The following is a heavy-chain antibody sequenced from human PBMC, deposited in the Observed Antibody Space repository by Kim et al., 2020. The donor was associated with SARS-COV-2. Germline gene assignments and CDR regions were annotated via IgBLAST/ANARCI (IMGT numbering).Heavy chain of an antibody. J-gene: IGHJ4*02. Sequence: GGSLRLSCAASGFTFSSYAMSWVRQAPGKGLEWVSAISGSGGSTYYADSVKGRFTISRDNSKNTLYLQMNSLRAEDTAVYYCAKDHYYDFWSGYSAYWGQGTLVTVSS. D-gene: IGHD3-3*01. CDR1: GFTFSSYA. V-gene: IGHV3-23*01. CDR2: ISGSGGST. CDR3: AKDHYYDFWSGYSAY.